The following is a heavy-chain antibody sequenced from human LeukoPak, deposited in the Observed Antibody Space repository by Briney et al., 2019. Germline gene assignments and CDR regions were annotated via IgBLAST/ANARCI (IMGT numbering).Heavy chain of an antibody. Sequence: SETLSLTCTVSGGSISSGGYYWSWIRQHPGKGLEWIGYIYYSGSTYYNPSLKSRVTISVDTSKNQFSLKLSSVTAADTAVYYCARVTPGTLSLDYWGQGTLVTVSS. CDR2: IYYSGST. CDR3: ARVTPGTLSLDY. J-gene: IGHJ4*02. D-gene: IGHD2/OR15-2a*01. CDR1: GGSISSGGYY. V-gene: IGHV4-31*03.